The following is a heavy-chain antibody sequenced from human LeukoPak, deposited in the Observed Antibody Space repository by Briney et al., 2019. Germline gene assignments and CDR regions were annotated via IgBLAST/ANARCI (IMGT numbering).Heavy chain of an antibody. D-gene: IGHD2-21*02. CDR1: GFTFSGYA. V-gene: IGHV3-23*01. J-gene: IGHJ4*02. CDR3: AKERKSPLVVVTATHFDY. Sequence: GGSLRLSCAASGFTFSGYAMSWVRQAPGKGPEWVSGLSGSGGSTFYADSVKGRFTISRDNSKNTLYLQMNSLRAEDTAVYYCAKERKSPLVVVTATHFDYWGQGTLVTVSS. CDR2: LSGSGGST.